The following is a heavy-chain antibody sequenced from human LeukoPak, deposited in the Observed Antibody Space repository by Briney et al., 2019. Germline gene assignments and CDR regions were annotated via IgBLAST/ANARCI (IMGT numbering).Heavy chain of an antibody. J-gene: IGHJ4*02. CDR3: ARRGDYFFRA. D-gene: IGHD2-21*02. V-gene: IGHV4-34*01. CDR2: INHSGST. Sequence: SETLSLTCAAYGGSFSGYYWSWIRQPPGKGLEWIGEINHSGSTNYNPSLKSRVTISVDTSKNQFSLKLSSVTAADTAVYYCARRGDYFFRAWGQGTLVTVSS. CDR1: GGSFSGYY.